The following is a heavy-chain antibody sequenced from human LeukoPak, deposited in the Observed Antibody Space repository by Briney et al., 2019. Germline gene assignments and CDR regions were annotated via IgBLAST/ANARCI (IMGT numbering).Heavy chain of an antibody. CDR3: ARASVPIFGVSWGY. Sequence: GASVKVSCKDSGYTFTGYYMHWVRQAPGQGLEWMGWINPNSGGTKYAQKFQVRVTMTRDTSISTAYMELSRLRPDDTAVYYCARASVPIFGVSWGYWGQGTLVTVSS. CDR2: INPNSGGT. V-gene: IGHV1-2*02. J-gene: IGHJ4*02. CDR1: GYTFTGYY. D-gene: IGHD3-3*01.